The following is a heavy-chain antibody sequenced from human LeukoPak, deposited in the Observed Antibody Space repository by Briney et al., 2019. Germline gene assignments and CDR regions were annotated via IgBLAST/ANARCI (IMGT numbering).Heavy chain of an antibody. J-gene: IGHJ4*02. D-gene: IGHD3-10*01. CDR3: ARDMVRGVDY. CDR2: ISAYNGDT. V-gene: IGHV1-18*04. CDR1: GYTFSSYG. Sequence: ASVKVSCEASGYTFSSYGFNWVRQAPGQGLEWMGWISAYNGDTNYAQKFQGRVTMTTDTSTSTAYMELRSLRSDDTAVYYCARDMVRGVDYWGQGTLVTVSS.